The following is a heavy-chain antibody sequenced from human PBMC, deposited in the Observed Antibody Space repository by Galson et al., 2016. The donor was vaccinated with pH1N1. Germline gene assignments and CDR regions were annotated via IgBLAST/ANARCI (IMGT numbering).Heavy chain of an antibody. CDR3: ARQYDFGDYRGDAFDI. J-gene: IGHJ3*02. V-gene: IGHV5-51*03. Sequence: QSGAEVTKPGESLKISCKASGYSFTSQWIAWVRQVPGKGLEWVGVVNPGGSTIRYSPPFQGQVTIPSDKSINIAYLQWISLRASDTATYYCARQYDFGDYRGDAFDIWGQGTVVIVSS. CDR1: GYSFTSQW. CDR2: VNPGGSTI. D-gene: IGHD4-17*01.